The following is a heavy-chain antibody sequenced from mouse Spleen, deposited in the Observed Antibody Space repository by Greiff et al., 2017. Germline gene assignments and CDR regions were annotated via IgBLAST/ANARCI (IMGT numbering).Heavy chain of an antibody. D-gene: IGHD1-1*01. CDR1: GYTFTEYT. J-gene: IGHJ3*01. Sequence: VHLVESGAELVKPGASVKLSCKASGYTFTEYTIHWVKQRSGQGLEWIGWFYPGSGSIKYNEKFKDKATLTVDTSSSTAYMQLSSLTSEDSAVYYCASLRYGFAYWGQGTLVTVSA. CDR3: ASLRYGFAY. V-gene: IGHV1-62-2*01. CDR2: FYPGSGSI.